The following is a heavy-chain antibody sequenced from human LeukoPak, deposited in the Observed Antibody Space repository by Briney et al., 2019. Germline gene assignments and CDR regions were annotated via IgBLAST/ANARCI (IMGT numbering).Heavy chain of an antibody. J-gene: IGHJ4*02. V-gene: IGHV4-34*01. D-gene: IGHD3-3*01. CDR3: ARGYYDFWSGHFDY. CDR1: GGSFSGYY. Sequence: SETLSLTCAVYGGSFSGYYWSWIRQPPGKGLEWIGEINHSGSTNYNPSLKSRVTISVDTSKNQFSLKLSSVTAADTAVYYCARGYYDFWSGHFDYWGQGTLVTVSS. CDR2: INHSGST.